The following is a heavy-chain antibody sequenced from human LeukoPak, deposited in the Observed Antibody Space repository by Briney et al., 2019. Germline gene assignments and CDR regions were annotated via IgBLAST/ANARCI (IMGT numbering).Heavy chain of an antibody. D-gene: IGHD3-22*01. CDR1: GGSISSHY. CDR3: ARSEAASKDSSGYFRSKPFDY. J-gene: IGHJ4*02. V-gene: IGHV4-59*11. Sequence: SETLSLTCTVSGGSISSHYWSWIRQPPGEGLEWIGYIYYSGSTNYNPSLKSRVTISVDTSKNQFSLRLSSVTAADTAVYYCARSEAASKDSSGYFRSKPFDYWGQGTLVTVSS. CDR2: IYYSGST.